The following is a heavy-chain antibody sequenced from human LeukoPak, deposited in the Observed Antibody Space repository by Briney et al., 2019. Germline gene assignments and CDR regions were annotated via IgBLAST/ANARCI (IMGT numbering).Heavy chain of an antibody. CDR2: ISGSGGST. CDR3: AKFLDSVYGDDDFQFDY. V-gene: IGHV3-23*01. J-gene: IGHJ4*02. CDR1: GFTFSSYT. D-gene: IGHD4-17*01. Sequence: GGSLRLSCAASGFTFSSYTMSWVRQAPGKGLEWVSAISGSGGSTYYADSVKGRFTISRDNSKNTLYLQMNSLRAEDTAVYYCAKFLDSVYGDDDFQFDYWGQGTLVTVSS.